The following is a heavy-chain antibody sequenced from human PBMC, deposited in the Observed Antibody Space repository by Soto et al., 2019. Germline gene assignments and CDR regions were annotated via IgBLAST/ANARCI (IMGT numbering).Heavy chain of an antibody. V-gene: IGHV1-18*01. CDR1: GYTFTSYG. J-gene: IGHJ3*02. Sequence: RPPVKVSCKASGYTFTSYGISWVRQAPGQGLEWMGWISAYNGNTNYAQKLQGRVTMTTDTSTSTAYMELRSLRSDDTAVYYCARFGAIQLWLPASDAFDIWGQGTMVTVSS. CDR2: ISAYNGNT. CDR3: ARFGAIQLWLPASDAFDI. D-gene: IGHD5-18*01.